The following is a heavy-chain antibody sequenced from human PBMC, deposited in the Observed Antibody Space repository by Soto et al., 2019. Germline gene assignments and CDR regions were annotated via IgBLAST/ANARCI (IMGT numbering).Heavy chain of an antibody. J-gene: IGHJ4*02. CDR3: TRGPRPSSVGTGAF. D-gene: IGHD3-10*01. CDR1: GFTFSMYW. CDR2: ISDDGRRA. V-gene: IGHV3-74*01. Sequence: EVQLVESGGDLVQPGGSLRLSCTASGFTFSMYWMHWVRQVPGKGPEWVSRISDDGRRADYADFVKGRFTISRDNAKNTVYLEMHVLRADDTAVYYCTRGPRPSSVGTGAFWGQGTPVTVSS.